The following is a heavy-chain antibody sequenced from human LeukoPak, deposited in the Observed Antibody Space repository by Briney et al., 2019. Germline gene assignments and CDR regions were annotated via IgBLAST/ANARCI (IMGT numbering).Heavy chain of an antibody. CDR1: GFTFSSYA. CDR2: ISGSGGST. D-gene: IGHD1-26*01. CDR3: AKVPYSGSYFLFDY. Sequence: PGGSLRLSCAASGFTFSSYAMSWVRQAPGKGLDWVSAISGSGGSTYYADSVKGRFTISRDNSKNTLYLQMNSLRAEDTAVYYCAKVPYSGSYFLFDYWGQGALVTVSS. V-gene: IGHV3-23*01. J-gene: IGHJ4*02.